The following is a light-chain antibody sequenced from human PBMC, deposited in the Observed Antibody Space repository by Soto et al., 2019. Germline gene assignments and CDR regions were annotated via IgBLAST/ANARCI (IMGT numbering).Light chain of an antibody. CDR2: MVD. CDR3: SSYTSSSTVVSGSIVI. V-gene: IGLV2-14*01. J-gene: IGLJ2*01. CDR1: ISDVGGYDY. Sequence: QSALTQPASVSGSPGQSITISCTGTISDVGGYDYVSWYQQHPGKAPKLMMYMVDNRPSGVSDRFSGSKSGNTASLTISGLQAEDEAEYYCSSYTSSSTVVSGSIVIFGGGTKLTVL.